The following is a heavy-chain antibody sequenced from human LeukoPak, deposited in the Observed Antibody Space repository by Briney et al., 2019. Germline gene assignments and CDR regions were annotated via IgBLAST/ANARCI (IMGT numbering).Heavy chain of an antibody. V-gene: IGHV3-53*01. J-gene: IGHJ6*02. Sequence: GGSLRLSCAASGFTVSSNYMSWVRQAPGKGLEWVSVIYSGGSTYYADSVKGRFTISRDNSKNTLYLQMNSLRAEDTAVYYCARGPLLRWGLGGRSMDVWGQGTTVTVSS. D-gene: IGHD3-3*01. CDR3: ARGPLLRWGLGGRSMDV. CDR1: GFTVSSNY. CDR2: IYSGGST.